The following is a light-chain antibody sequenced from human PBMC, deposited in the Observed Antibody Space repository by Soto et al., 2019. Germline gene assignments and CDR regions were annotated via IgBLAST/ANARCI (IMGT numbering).Light chain of an antibody. Sequence: DIVMTQSPATLSVAPGERVTFSCRASQVLSRKLAWYQHKPGQAPRLLIYGASTGATGIPARFSGSGSGTEFTLTISSLQSEDCAIYYCQQYHTWPITFGGGTKVDIK. V-gene: IGKV3-15*01. CDR3: QQYHTWPIT. J-gene: IGKJ4*01. CDR2: GAS. CDR1: QVLSRK.